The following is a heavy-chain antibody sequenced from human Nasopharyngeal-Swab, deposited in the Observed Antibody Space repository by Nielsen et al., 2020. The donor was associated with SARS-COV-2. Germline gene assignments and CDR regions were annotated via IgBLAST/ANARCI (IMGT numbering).Heavy chain of an antibody. CDR1: GDSVSRNNAA. CDR2: TYYRSQWYS. V-gene: IGHV6-1*01. CDR3: ARDRGALNV. D-gene: IGHD3-10*01. Sequence: SETLSLTCAISGDSVSRNNAAWNWIRQSPSRGLESLGRTYYRSQWYSDYAVSVKSRITINPDTAKNQFSLQLNSVTPEDTAVYYCARDRGALNVWGQGTTVTVSS. J-gene: IGHJ6*02.